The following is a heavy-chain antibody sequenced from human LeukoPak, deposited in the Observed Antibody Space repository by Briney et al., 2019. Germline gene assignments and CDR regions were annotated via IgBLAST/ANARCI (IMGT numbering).Heavy chain of an antibody. CDR1: GGSISSYY. D-gene: IGHD3-16*01. CDR3: ARVWGDAFDI. V-gene: IGHV4-59*01. Sequence: SETLSLTCTVSGGSISSYYWNWIRQPPGKGLEWIGYIYYSGSTNYNPSLKSRVTISVDTSKNQFSLKLSSVTAADTAVYYCARVWGDAFDIWGQGTMVTVSS. J-gene: IGHJ3*02. CDR2: IYYSGST.